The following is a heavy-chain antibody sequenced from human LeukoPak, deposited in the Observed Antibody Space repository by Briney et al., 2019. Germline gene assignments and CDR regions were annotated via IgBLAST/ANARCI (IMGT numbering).Heavy chain of an antibody. Sequence: SQTLSLTCAISGDSVSSNSAAWNWIRQSPSRGLEWLGRTYYRSKWYNDYAVSVKSRIIINPDTSKNQFSLQLNSVTPEDTAVYYCARGEYYDFWSGYYAFDYWGQGTLVTVSS. CDR1: GDSVSSNSAA. CDR3: ARGEYYDFWSGYYAFDY. CDR2: TYYRSKWYN. J-gene: IGHJ4*02. D-gene: IGHD3-3*01. V-gene: IGHV6-1*01.